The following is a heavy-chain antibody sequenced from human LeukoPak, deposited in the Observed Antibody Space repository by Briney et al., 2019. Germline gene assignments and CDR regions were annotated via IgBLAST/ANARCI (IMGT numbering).Heavy chain of an antibody. CDR1: GYTFTSYD. V-gene: IGHV1-8*01. D-gene: IGHD2-2*01. CDR3: ARGWIYCSSTSCYGYYFDY. Sequence: ASVKVSCKASGYTFTSYDINWVRQATGQGLEWMGWMNPNSGNTGYAQKFQGRVTMTRNTSISTAYMELSSLRSEDTAVYYCARGWIYCSSTSCYGYYFDYWGQGTLVTVSP. CDR2: MNPNSGNT. J-gene: IGHJ4*02.